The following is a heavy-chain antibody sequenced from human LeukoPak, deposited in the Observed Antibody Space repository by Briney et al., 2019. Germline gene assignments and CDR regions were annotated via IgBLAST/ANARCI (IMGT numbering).Heavy chain of an antibody. J-gene: IGHJ4*02. V-gene: IGHV1-18*01. CDR1: GYTFTSYG. CDR2: ISAYNGNT. CDR3: ARDRDYGGNYFDY. Sequence: WASVTVSCTASGYTFTSYGISWVRQAPGQGLEWMGWISAYNGNTNYAQKLQGRVTMTTDTSTSTAYMELRSLRSDDTAVYYCARDRDYGGNYFDYWGQGTLVTVSS. D-gene: IGHD4-23*01.